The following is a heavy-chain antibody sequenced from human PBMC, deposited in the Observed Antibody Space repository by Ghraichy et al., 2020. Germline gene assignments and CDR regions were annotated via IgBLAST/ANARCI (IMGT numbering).Heavy chain of an antibody. J-gene: IGHJ4*02. Sequence: ASVKVSCKASGYTFTGYYMHWVRQAPGQGLEWMGWINPNSGGTNYAQKFQGRVTMTRDTSISTAYMELSRLRSDVTAVYYCARGVYSSSWTDYWGQGTLVTVSS. CDR1: GYTFTGYY. CDR2: INPNSGGT. D-gene: IGHD6-13*01. V-gene: IGHV1-2*02. CDR3: ARGVYSSSWTDY.